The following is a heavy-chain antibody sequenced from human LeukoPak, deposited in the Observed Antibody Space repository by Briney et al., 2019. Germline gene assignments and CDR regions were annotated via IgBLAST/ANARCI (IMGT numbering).Heavy chain of an antibody. CDR3: ARDRAFKRGWFDP. J-gene: IGHJ5*02. D-gene: IGHD1-26*01. V-gene: IGHV4-59*12. CDR1: GGSISSYY. CDR2: IYYSGST. Sequence: SETLSLTCTVSGGSISSYYWSWIRQPPGKGLEWIGYIYYSGSTNYNPSLKSRVTISVDTSKNQFSLKLSSVTAADTAVYYCARDRAFKRGWFDPWGQGTLVTVSS.